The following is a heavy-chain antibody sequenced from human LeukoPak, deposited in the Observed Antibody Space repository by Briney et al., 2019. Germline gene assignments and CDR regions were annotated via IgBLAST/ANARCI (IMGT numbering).Heavy chain of an antibody. CDR1: GFTFSSYD. V-gene: IGHV3-23*01. CDR2: ISGSGSGT. Sequence: GGSLRLSCAASGFTFSSYDMSWVRQAPGKGLEWVSAISGSGSGTYYADSVKGPFTISRDNSKNTLYLQMNSLRAEDTAVYYCARSDTAMGGFDPWGQGTLVTVSS. D-gene: IGHD5-18*01. CDR3: ARSDTAMGGFDP. J-gene: IGHJ5*02.